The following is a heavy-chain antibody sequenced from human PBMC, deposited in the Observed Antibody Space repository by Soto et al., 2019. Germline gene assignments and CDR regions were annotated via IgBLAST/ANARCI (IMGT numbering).Heavy chain of an antibody. Sequence: QVQLQESGPGLVKPSETLSLTCTVSSDSITNYYWSWIRQSPGKGLEWIGYIHDSGRSNYNPSLKRRVKISVDTSKKQFSLKLNSLTTADTAVYYFARVGGTRGWYWGQGTLVTVSS. CDR2: IHDSGRS. J-gene: IGHJ4*02. CDR1: SDSITNYY. CDR3: ARVGGTRGWY. D-gene: IGHD2-15*01. V-gene: IGHV4-59*01.